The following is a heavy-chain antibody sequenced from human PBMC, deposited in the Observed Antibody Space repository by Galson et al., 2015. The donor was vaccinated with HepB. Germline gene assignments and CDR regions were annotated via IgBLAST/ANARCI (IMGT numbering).Heavy chain of an antibody. J-gene: IGHJ4*02. CDR1: GGTFSSYA. V-gene: IGHV1-69*04. D-gene: IGHD3-22*01. Sequence: SVKVSCKASGGTFSSYAISWVRQAPGQGLEWMGRIIPILGIANYAQKFQGRVTITADKSTSTAYMELSSLRSEDTAVYYCARDGGYGEPYDSSGYLLEYWGQGTLVTVSS. CDR3: ARDGGYGEPYDSSGYLLEY. CDR2: IIPILGIA.